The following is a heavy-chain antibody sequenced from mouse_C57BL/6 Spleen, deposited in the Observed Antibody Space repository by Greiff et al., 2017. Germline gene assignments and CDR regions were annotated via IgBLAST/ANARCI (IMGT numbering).Heavy chain of an antibody. Sequence: QVQLKQPGAELVRPGSSVKLSCKASGYTFTGYWMHWVKQRPIQGLEWIGNIDPSDSETHYNQKFKDKATLTVDKSSSTAYMQLSSLTSEDSAVYYCARSVYYGSSYEAMDYWGQGTSVTVSS. CDR1: GYTFTGYW. CDR2: IDPSDSET. V-gene: IGHV1-52*01. CDR3: ARSVYYGSSYEAMDY. J-gene: IGHJ4*01. D-gene: IGHD1-1*01.